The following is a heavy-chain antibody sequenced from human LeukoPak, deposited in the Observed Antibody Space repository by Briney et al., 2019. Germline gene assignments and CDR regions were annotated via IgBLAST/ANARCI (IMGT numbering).Heavy chain of an antibody. V-gene: IGHV3-21*01. CDR1: GFTFSSYS. CDR3: ARMSCSSTSCYGYYYYGMDV. J-gene: IGHJ6*02. D-gene: IGHD2-2*01. Sequence: NAGGSLRLSCAASGFTFSSYSMNWVRQAPGKGLEWVSSISSSSSYIYYADSVKGRFTISRDNAKNSLYLQMNSLRAEDTAVYYCARMSCSSTSCYGYYYYGMDVWGQGTTVTVSS. CDR2: ISSSSSYI.